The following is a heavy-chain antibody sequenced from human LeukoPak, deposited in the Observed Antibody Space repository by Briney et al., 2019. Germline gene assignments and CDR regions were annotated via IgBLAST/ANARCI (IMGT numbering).Heavy chain of an antibody. CDR3: ARHVDPLAAAVSGMDV. V-gene: IGHV5-51*01. Sequence: GESLQISFKGSGYRFTSYWIGWGRQMPGKGLEWMGIIYPGDSDTRYSPSFQGQVTISADKSISTAYLQWSSLKASDTAMYYCARHVDPLAAAVSGMDVWGQGTTVTVSS. D-gene: IGHD6-13*01. CDR2: IYPGDSDT. J-gene: IGHJ6*02. CDR1: GYRFTSYW.